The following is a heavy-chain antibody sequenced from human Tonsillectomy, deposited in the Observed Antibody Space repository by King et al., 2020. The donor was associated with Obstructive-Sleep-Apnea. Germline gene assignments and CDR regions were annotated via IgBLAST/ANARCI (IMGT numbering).Heavy chain of an antibody. CDR2: IKIKTDGGTT. J-gene: IGHJ4*02. Sequence: VQLVESGGGLVKPGGSLRLSCAASGFTFSKAWMSWVRQAPGKGLEWVGRIKIKTDGGTTDYAAPVKGRFTISRDDSKNTLYLKMNSLKTEDTAVYYCTTLNYWGQGTLVTVSS. CDR1: GFTFSKAW. V-gene: IGHV3-15*01. CDR3: TTLNY.